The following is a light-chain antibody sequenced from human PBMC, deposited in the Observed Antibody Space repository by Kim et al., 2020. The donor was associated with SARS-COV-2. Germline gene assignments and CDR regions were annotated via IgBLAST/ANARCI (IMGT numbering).Light chain of an antibody. V-gene: IGKV1-39*01. CDR2: HAS. J-gene: IGKJ3*01. CDR3: HQYYTSPCT. Sequence: DIQMTQSPSSLSASVGDRVTITCRTSQSINSYLTWYHQKPGKAPKLLIYHASTLQGGVPSRFSGSGSETEFTLTISGLQPDDFATYFCHQYYTSPCTFGHGTKVDIK. CDR1: QSINSY.